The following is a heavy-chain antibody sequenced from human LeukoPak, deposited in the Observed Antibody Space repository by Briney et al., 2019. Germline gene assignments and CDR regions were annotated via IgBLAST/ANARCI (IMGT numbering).Heavy chain of an antibody. CDR1: GGSFSGYY. CDR2: INHSGST. Sequence: SETLSLTCAVYGGSFSGYYWSWIRQPPGKGLEWIGEINHSGSTNYNPSLKSRVTISVDTSKNQFSLKLSSVTAADTAVYYCARGVEVVAATLRFDYWGQGTLVTVSS. CDR3: ARGVEVVAATLRFDY. V-gene: IGHV4-34*01. J-gene: IGHJ4*02. D-gene: IGHD2-15*01.